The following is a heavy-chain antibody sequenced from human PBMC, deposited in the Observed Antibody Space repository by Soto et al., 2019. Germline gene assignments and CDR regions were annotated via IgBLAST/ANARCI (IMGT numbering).Heavy chain of an antibody. CDR1: GFTFSDYA. CDR3: ARAGLVVAGTQFWFDN. CDR2: ISSNGRTT. V-gene: IGHV3-64D*06. D-gene: IGHD6-19*01. Sequence: GGSLRLSCSTSGFTFSDYAMHWVRQALGKGLEYVSTISSNGRTTYYGDSVKGRFSISRDKSKNTVYLQMSSLRAEDTAVYYCARAGLVVAGTQFWFDNWGPGTPVTVSS. J-gene: IGHJ4*02.